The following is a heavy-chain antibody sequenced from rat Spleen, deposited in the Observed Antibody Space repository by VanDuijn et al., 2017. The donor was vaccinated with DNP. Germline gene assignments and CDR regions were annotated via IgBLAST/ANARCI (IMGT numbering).Heavy chain of an antibody. D-gene: IGHD4-3*01. CDR1: GFSLTSYN. V-gene: IGHV2-41*01. J-gene: IGHJ2*01. CDR3: VRDGVPHYFDY. Sequence: QVQLNESGPGLVQPSQTLSLTCTVAGFSLTSYNVHWVRQPPGKGLEWMGVVWNTGGARYNAALKSRLSITKDTSKSQVFLKMNSLQTEDTATYYCVRDGVPHYFDYWGRGVMVTVSS. CDR2: VWNTGGA.